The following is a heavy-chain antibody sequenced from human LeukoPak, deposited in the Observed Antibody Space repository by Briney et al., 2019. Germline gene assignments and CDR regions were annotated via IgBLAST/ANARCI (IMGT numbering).Heavy chain of an antibody. D-gene: IGHD3-22*01. J-gene: IGHJ4*02. CDR1: GFTFRTYW. CDR3: ARISYESSTLYYLS. Sequence: GGSLRLSCVASGFTFRTYWMSWVRQAPGRGLEWVANIKQDGSTIYYVDSVKGRFTISRDNAKNSLYLQLNSLRAEDTAVYSCARISYESSTLYYLSWGQGTLVTVSS. V-gene: IGHV3-7*01. CDR2: IKQDGSTI.